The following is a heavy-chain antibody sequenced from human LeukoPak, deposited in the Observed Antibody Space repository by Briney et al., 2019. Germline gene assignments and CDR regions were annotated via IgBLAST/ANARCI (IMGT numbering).Heavy chain of an antibody. CDR3: ARKYYYDSSGYYYVGAFDI. Sequence: SETLSLTCTVSGGSISSHYWSWIRQPPGKGLEGIGYIYYSGSTNYNPSLKSRVTISVDTSKNQFSLKLSSVTAADTAVYYCARKYYYDSSGYYYVGAFDIWGQGTMVTVSS. V-gene: IGHV4-59*11. D-gene: IGHD3-22*01. J-gene: IGHJ3*02. CDR1: GGSISSHY. CDR2: IYYSGST.